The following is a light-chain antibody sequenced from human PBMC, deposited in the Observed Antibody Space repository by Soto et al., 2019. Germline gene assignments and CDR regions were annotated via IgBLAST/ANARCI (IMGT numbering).Light chain of an antibody. CDR1: SSNIGNKY. Sequence: QSALTQPPSVSAAPGQKVSISCSGTSSNIGNKYVSWYQQLPGSAPKLLIYENNKRPSGIPDRFSGSKSGTSATLGITGLQTGDEADYYCGTWDSSLSVGVFGGGTQLTVL. CDR3: GTWDSSLSVGV. CDR2: ENN. J-gene: IGLJ2*01. V-gene: IGLV1-51*01.